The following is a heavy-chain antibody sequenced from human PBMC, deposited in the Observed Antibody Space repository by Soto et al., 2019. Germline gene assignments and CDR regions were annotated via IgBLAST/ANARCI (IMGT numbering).Heavy chain of an antibody. CDR1: GYTFTSYG. CDR3: AASVVVASNPIPPGGFDI. J-gene: IGHJ3*02. D-gene: IGHD2-15*01. Sequence: ASVKVSCKASGYTFTSYGISWVRQAPGQGLEWMGWISAYNGNTNYAQKLQGRVTMTTDTSTSTAYMELRSLRSDDTAVYYCAASVVVASNPIPPGGFDIWGQGTMVTVSS. V-gene: IGHV1-18*01. CDR2: ISAYNGNT.